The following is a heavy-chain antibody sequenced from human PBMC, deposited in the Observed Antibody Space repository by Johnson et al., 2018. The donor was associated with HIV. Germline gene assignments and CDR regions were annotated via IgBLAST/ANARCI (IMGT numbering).Heavy chain of an antibody. J-gene: IGHJ3*02. D-gene: IGHD3-22*01. CDR1: GFTFSSYG. CDR3: ARYHYYDSRLNDAFDI. Sequence: QVQLVESGGGVIRPGGSLRLSCAASGFTFSSYGMHWVRQAPGKGLEWVAFRRYDGSNKYYADSVKGRFTISRDNAKNSLYLQMNSLRAEDTAVYYCARYHYYDSRLNDAFDIWGQGTMVTVSS. V-gene: IGHV3-30*02. CDR2: RRYDGSNK.